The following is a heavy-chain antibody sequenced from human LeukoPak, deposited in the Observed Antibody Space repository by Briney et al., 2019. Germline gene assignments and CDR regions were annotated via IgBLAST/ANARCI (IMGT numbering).Heavy chain of an antibody. V-gene: IGHV3-30-3*01. Sequence: GGSLRLSCAASGFTFSSYAMHWVRQAPGKGLEWMAVISYDGSNKYYADSVKGRFTISRDNSKNTLYLQMNSLRAEDTAVYYCARDGGSSWYPPYYYYGMDVWGQGTTVTVSS. CDR1: GFTFSSYA. J-gene: IGHJ6*02. CDR2: ISYDGSNK. CDR3: ARDGGSSWYPPYYYYGMDV. D-gene: IGHD6-13*01.